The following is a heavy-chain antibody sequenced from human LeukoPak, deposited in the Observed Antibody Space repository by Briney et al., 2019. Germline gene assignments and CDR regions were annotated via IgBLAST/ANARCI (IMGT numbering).Heavy chain of an antibody. CDR2: IYYSGST. J-gene: IGHJ3*02. CDR3: ARVPYYYDSSGSPNGAFDI. CDR1: GGSISSNSYY. Sequence: SETLSLTCTVSGGSISSNSYYWGWIRQPPGTGLEWIGSIYYSGSTYYNPSLKSRVTISVDTSKNQSSLKLSSVTAADTAVYYCARVPYYYDSSGSPNGAFDIWGQGTMVTVSS. D-gene: IGHD3-22*01. V-gene: IGHV4-39*07.